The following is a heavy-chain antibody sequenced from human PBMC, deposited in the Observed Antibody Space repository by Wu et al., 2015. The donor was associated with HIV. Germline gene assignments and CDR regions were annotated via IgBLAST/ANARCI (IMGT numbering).Heavy chain of an antibody. D-gene: IGHD3-22*01. J-gene: IGHJ4*02. CDR2: INPRTDST. CDR1: GYTFINNF. V-gene: IGHV1-46*01. CDR3: ARERVDYDSAGYRAHRGYYFDY. Sequence: QVQLVQSGAEVKKPGASVKVSCTAFGYTFINNFLHWVRQAPRQGPEWMGVINPRTDSTTYAQAFEGRLTIARDTSKNTIYMELSGLRSEDTAKYFCARERVDYDSAGYRAHRGYYFDYWGQGTLGHRLL.